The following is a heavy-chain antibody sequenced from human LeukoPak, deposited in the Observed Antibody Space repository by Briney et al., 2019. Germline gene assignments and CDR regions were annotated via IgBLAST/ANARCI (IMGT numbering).Heavy chain of an antibody. D-gene: IGHD6-19*01. J-gene: IGHJ3*02. CDR2: IYSGGST. Sequence: PGGSLRLSCAASGFTFRSYWMSWVSQAPGKGLEWVSFIYSGGSTYYADSVKGRFTISRDNSKNTLYLQMNSLRAEDTAVYYCARGVVAVAAAGDAFDIWGQGTMVTVSS. CDR1: GFTFRSYW. CDR3: ARGVVAVAAAGDAFDI. V-gene: IGHV3-66*01.